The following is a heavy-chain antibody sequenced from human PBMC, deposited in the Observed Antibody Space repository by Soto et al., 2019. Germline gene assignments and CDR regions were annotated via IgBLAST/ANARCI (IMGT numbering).Heavy chain of an antibody. CDR1: GFTFSSYA. J-gene: IGHJ4*02. Sequence: GGSLRLSCAASGFTFSSYAMHWVRQAPGKGLEWVAVISYDGSNKYYADSVKGRFTISRDNSKNTLYLQMNSLRAEDTAVYYCARGYGESRVRVDTAMVLDYWGQGTLVTVSS. CDR3: ARGYGESRVRVDTAMVLDY. V-gene: IGHV3-30-3*01. CDR2: ISYDGSNK. D-gene: IGHD5-18*01.